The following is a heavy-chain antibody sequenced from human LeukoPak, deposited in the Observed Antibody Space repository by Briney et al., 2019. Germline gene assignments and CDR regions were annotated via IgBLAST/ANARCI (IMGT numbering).Heavy chain of an antibody. CDR3: ARDLSPHDAFDI. CDR1: GFTFSNAW. CDR2: MKSKTDGGTT. J-gene: IGHJ3*02. V-gene: IGHV3-15*01. Sequence: GGSLRLSCAASGFTFSNAWMSWVRQAPGKGLEWVGRMKSKTDGGTTEYAAHVKGRFTISRDNSKNTLYLQMNSLRAEDTAVYYCARDLSPHDAFDIWGQGTMVTVSS.